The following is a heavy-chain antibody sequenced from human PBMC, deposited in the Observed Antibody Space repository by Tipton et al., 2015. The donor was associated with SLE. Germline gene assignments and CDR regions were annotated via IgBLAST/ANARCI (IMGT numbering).Heavy chain of an antibody. CDR3: ARTRDFDF. J-gene: IGHJ4*02. CDR2: IHDSGST. D-gene: IGHD5-24*01. V-gene: IGHV4-61*05. Sequence: TLSLTCIVSGDSISSSSYYWGWIRQPPGKGLEWIGYIHDSGSTNYNPSLKSRVTISIDMSRNQFSLKVNSMTAADTAVYFCARTRDFDFWGQGTLVTVSS. CDR1: GDSISSSSYY.